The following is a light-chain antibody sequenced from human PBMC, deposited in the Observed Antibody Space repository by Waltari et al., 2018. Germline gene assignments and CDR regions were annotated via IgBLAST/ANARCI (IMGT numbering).Light chain of an antibody. CDR2: AAS. CDR1: QDISPW. CDR3: QQSNSFPIT. V-gene: IGKV1-12*01. Sequence: DIQMTQSASSLSASVGDRVTITCRTSQDISPWLAWYQHKPGKAPKLRIYAASSLQSVVPSRFSGSGSGTDFTLTISSLQPEDFAAYYCQQSNSFPITFGQGTRLEIK. J-gene: IGKJ5*01.